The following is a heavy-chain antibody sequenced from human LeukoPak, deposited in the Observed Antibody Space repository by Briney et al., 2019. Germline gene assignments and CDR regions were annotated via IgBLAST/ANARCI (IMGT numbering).Heavy chain of an antibody. CDR1: GFTFSSYA. CDR3: ARGGSFFDY. CDR2: ISGSGDSA. J-gene: IGHJ4*02. Sequence: GGSLRLSCAASGFTFSSYAMSWVRQTPGKGLEWVSSISGSGDSAFYADSVKGRFSISRDNSKNTLYLQMNSLRAEDTAVYYCARGGSFFDYWGQGTLVTVSS. V-gene: IGHV3-23*01.